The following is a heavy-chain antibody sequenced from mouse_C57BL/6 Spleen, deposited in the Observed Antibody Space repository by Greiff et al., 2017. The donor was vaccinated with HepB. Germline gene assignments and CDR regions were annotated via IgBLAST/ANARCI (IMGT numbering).Heavy chain of an antibody. CDR3: ARERYGNYAYFDY. CDR1: GYTFTSYW. J-gene: IGHJ2*01. CDR2: IDPNSGGT. Sequence: QVQLKQPGAELVKPGASVKLSCKASGYTFTSYWMHWVKQRPGRGLEWIGRIDPNSGGTKYNEKFKSKATLTVDKPSSTAYMQLSSLTSEDSAVYYCARERYGNYAYFDYWGQGTTRTVSS. D-gene: IGHD2-1*01. V-gene: IGHV1-72*01.